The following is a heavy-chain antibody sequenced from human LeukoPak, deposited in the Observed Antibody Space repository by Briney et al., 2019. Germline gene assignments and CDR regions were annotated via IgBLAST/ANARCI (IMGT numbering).Heavy chain of an antibody. V-gene: IGHV3-48*04. D-gene: IGHD3-16*01. CDR2: ISSSGSTI. Sequence: GGSLRLSCAASGFTFSTYTMNWVRQAPGKRLEWVSYISSSGSTIYYADSVKGRFTISRDNAKNSLYLQMNSLRAEDTAVYYCAREGRDLGAFDIWGQGTMVTVSS. CDR3: AREGRDLGAFDI. CDR1: GFTFSTYT. J-gene: IGHJ3*02.